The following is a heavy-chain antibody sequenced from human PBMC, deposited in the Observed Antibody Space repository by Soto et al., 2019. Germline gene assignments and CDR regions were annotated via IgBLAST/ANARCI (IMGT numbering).Heavy chain of an antibody. CDR1: GFTFSSYW. CDR3: APHRGMAPF. Sequence: GGSLRLSCATSGFTFSSYWMSWVRQAPGKGLEWVANIKQDGSEKYYVDSVKGRFTISRDNAKNSLYLQMNSLRVEDTAVYYCAPHRGMAPFWGQGTLVTVSS. J-gene: IGHJ4*02. V-gene: IGHV3-7*01. CDR2: IKQDGSEK.